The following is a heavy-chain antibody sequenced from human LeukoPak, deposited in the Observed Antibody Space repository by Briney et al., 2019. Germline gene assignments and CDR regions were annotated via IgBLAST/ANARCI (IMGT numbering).Heavy chain of an antibody. Sequence: SETLSLTCTVSGGSISSYYWSWIRQPPGKGLEWIGYIYYSGSTNYNPSLKSRVTISVDTSKNQFSLKLSSVTAADTAVYYCASSVVITTGSGEDYFDYWGQGTLVTVPS. CDR2: IYYSGST. CDR1: GGSISSYY. CDR3: ASSVVITTGSGEDYFDY. J-gene: IGHJ4*02. V-gene: IGHV4-59*08. D-gene: IGHD3-22*01.